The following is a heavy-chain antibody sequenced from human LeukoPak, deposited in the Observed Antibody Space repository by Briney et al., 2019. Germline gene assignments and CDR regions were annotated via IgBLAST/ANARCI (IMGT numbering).Heavy chain of an antibody. CDR3: AGGGNSSPYYFDY. J-gene: IGHJ4*02. Sequence: GGSLRLSCAASGFTFSSYWMSWVRQAPGKGLEWVSVIYSGGSTYYADSVKGRFTISRDNSKNTLYLQMNSLRAEDTAVYYCAGGGNSSPYYFDYWGQGTLVTVSS. D-gene: IGHD6-13*01. CDR2: IYSGGST. V-gene: IGHV3-53*01. CDR1: GFTFSSYW.